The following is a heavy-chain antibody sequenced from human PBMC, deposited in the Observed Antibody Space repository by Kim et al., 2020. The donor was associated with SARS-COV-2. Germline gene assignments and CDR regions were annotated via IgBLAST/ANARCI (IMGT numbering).Heavy chain of an antibody. D-gene: IGHD3-10*01. CDR3: ARGGGRITMVRGVQDAFDI. V-gene: IGHV3-53*01. CDR1: GFTVSSNY. J-gene: IGHJ3*02. Sequence: GGSLRLSCASSGFTVSSNYMSWVRQAPGKGLEWVSVIYSGGSTYYADSVKGRFTISRDNSKNTLYLQMNSLRAEDTAVYYCARGGGRITMVRGVQDAFDIWGQGTMVTVSS. CDR2: IYSGGST.